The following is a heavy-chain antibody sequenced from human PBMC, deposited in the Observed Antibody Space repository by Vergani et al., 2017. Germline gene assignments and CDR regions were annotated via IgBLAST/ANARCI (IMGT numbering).Heavy chain of an antibody. CDR1: GFAFNSFS. CDR2: MTYSETYI. Sequence: EVQLVESGGRLVEPGGSLRRSCVASGFAFNSFSFNWVRQAPGKGLEWISFMTYSETYIKYADSVRGRFTISRDNAKSSLYLQMNNLRVEDTAVYYCARDLRSPHYGMDLWGQGTTVTVSS. V-gene: IGHV3-21*06. J-gene: IGHJ6*02. CDR3: ARDLRSPHYGMDL.